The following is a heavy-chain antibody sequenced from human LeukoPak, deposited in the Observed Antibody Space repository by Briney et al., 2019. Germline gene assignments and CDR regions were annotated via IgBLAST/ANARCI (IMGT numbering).Heavy chain of an antibody. J-gene: IGHJ4*02. CDR1: GFTVSSNY. CDR3: TNSDDYGDY. V-gene: IGHV3-30*18. CDR2: IAFDDTDR. Sequence: GGSLRLSCAASGFTVSSNYMSWVRRAPGKGLEWVAAIAFDDTDRYYIDSVKGRFTISRDDSKNTLYLHMTSLRAEDTAVYYCTNSDDYGDYWGQGTLVTVSS.